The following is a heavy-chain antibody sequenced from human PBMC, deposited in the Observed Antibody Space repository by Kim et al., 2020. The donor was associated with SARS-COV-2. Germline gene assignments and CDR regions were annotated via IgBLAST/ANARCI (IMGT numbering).Heavy chain of an antibody. D-gene: IGHD6-13*01. CDR3: AREPYIAAAYFGP. V-gene: IGHV3-33*01. CDR1: GFTFNNYG. J-gene: IGHJ5*02. CDR2: IWYDGSNK. Sequence: GGSLRLSCAASGFTFNNYGIHWVRQAPGKGLEWVAVIWYDGSNKFYADSVKGRFTISRDNSKNTLYLQMNSLRAEDTAVYYCAREPYIAAAYFGPWGQGTLVTVSS.